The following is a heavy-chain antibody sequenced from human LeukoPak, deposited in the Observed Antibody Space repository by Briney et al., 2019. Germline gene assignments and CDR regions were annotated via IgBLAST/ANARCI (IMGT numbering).Heavy chain of an antibody. D-gene: IGHD2-2*01. CDR3: ARSYCTSTSCYFFDY. V-gene: IGHV4-38-2*01. CDR1: GYSISSGYY. Sequence: PSETLSLTCAVSGYSISSGYYWGWIRQPPGKGLEWIGSIYHSGSTYYNPSLKSRVTISIDTSKNPFSLKLSSVTAADTAVFYCARSYCTSTSCYFFDYWGQGTLVTVSS. J-gene: IGHJ4*02. CDR2: IYHSGST.